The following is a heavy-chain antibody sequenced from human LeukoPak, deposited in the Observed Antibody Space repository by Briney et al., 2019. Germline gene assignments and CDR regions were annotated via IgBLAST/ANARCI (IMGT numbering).Heavy chain of an antibody. CDR1: GGSISSGGYY. CDR3: ARLKEHYCDSSGPNYFDY. V-gene: IGHV4-31*03. Sequence: SETLSLTCTVSGGSISSGGYYWSWIRQHPGKGLEWIGYIYYSGSTYYNPSLKSRVTISVDTSKNQFSLKLSSVTAADTAVYYCARLKEHYCDSSGPNYFDYWGQGTLVTVSS. D-gene: IGHD3-22*01. CDR2: IYYSGST. J-gene: IGHJ4*02.